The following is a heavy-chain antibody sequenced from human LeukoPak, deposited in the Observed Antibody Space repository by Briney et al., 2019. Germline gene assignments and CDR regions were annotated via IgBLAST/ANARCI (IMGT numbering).Heavy chain of an antibody. Sequence: SETLSLTCTVSGVSISSSSYYWGWIRQPPGKGLEWIGSIYYGGSTYYNPSLKSRVTISVDTSKNQFSLKLSSVTAADTAVYYCARLRYMVGYWGQGTLVTVSS. CDR2: IYYGGST. CDR1: GVSISSSSYY. CDR3: ARLRYMVGY. V-gene: IGHV4-39*01. D-gene: IGHD1-14*01. J-gene: IGHJ4*02.